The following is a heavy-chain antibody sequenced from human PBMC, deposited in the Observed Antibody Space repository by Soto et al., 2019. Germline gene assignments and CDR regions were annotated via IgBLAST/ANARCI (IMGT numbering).Heavy chain of an antibody. D-gene: IGHD4-17*01. CDR3: AKDVYGDPQELFGY. V-gene: IGHV3-30*18. J-gene: IGHJ4*02. Sequence: GGSLRLSCAAPGFTFSSYGMHWVRQAPGKGLEWVAVISYDGSNKYYADSVKGRFTISRDNSKNTLYLQMNSLRAEDTAVYYCAKDVYGDPQELFGYWGQGTLVTVSS. CDR1: GFTFSSYG. CDR2: ISYDGSNK.